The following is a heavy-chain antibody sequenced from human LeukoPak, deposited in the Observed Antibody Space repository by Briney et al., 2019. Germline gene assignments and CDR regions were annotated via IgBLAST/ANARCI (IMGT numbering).Heavy chain of an antibody. Sequence: SETLSLTCTVSGGSISSYYWSWIRQPPGKGLEWIGYIYYSGSTNYNPFPKSRVTISVDTSKNQFSLKLSSVTAADTAVYYCARGRSGSGWDYYYMDVWGKGTTVTVSS. V-gene: IGHV4-59*01. CDR1: GGSISSYY. CDR2: IYYSGST. CDR3: ARGRSGSGWDYYYMDV. D-gene: IGHD3-10*01. J-gene: IGHJ6*03.